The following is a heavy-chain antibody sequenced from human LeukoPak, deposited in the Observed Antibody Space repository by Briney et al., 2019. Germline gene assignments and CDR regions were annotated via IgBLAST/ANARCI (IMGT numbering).Heavy chain of an antibody. Sequence: GGSLRLSCAASGFTFSSYSMNWVRQAPGKGLEWVSSISSSSSYIYYADSVKGRFTISRDNAKNSLYLQMNSLRAEDTAVYYCARGRSSGWYVTYYFDYWGQGTLVTVS. CDR2: ISSSSSYI. J-gene: IGHJ4*02. CDR3: ARGRSSGWYVTYYFDY. CDR1: GFTFSSYS. D-gene: IGHD6-19*01. V-gene: IGHV3-21*01.